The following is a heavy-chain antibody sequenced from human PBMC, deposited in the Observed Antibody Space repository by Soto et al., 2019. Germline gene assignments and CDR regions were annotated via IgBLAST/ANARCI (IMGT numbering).Heavy chain of an antibody. D-gene: IGHD6-6*01. CDR3: ARGSSSWADY. CDR1: GGSFSGYY. CDR2: INHSGST. V-gene: IGHV4-34*01. J-gene: IGHJ4*02. Sequence: QVQLQQWGAGLLKPSETLSLTCAVYGGSFSGYYWSWIRQPPGKGLEWIGEINHSGSTNYNPSLKSRVTISVDTSKNQFSQKLSSVTAADTAVYYCARGSSSWADYWGQGTLVTVSS.